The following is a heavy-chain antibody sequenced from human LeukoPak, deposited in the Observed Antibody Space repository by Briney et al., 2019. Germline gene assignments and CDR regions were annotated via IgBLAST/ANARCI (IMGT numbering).Heavy chain of an antibody. CDR3: ARDSSLERFDY. V-gene: IGHV1-8*03. Sequence: ASVTVSCTASGYTFTSYDINWVRQATGQGLEWMGWMNPNSGNTGYAQKFQGRVTITRNTSISTAYMELSSLRSEDTAVYYCARDSSLERFDYWGQGTLVTVSS. CDR1: GYTFTSYD. D-gene: IGHD3-3*01. CDR2: MNPNSGNT. J-gene: IGHJ4*02.